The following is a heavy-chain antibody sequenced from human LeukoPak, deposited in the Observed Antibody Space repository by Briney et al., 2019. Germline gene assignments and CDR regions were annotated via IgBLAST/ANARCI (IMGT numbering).Heavy chain of an antibody. CDR3: ARGIVSPRFYDYMDV. CDR1: GGSINSGNYY. Sequence: PSETLSLTCTVSGGSINSGNYYWTWIRQPAGKGLEWIGRFFATGSSSSSHNPSLSGRASISVDTSKNQFSPQLSSVTAADSAVYFCARGIVSPRFYDYMDVWGKGTTVTVSS. CDR2: FFATGSS. V-gene: IGHV4-61*02. J-gene: IGHJ6*03. D-gene: IGHD1-26*01.